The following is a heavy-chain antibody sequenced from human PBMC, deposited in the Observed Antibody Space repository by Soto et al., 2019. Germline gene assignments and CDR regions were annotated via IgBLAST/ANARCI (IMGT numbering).Heavy chain of an antibody. V-gene: IGHV1-69*13. CDR1: GGTFSSYA. Sequence: ASVKVSCKASGGTFSSYAISWVRQAPGQGLEWMGGIIPIFGTANYAQKFQGRVTITADESTSTAYMELSSLRSEDTAVYYCARDLVSSSGWCLDYWGQGTLVTVSS. J-gene: IGHJ4*02. D-gene: IGHD6-19*01. CDR3: ARDLVSSSGWCLDY. CDR2: IIPIFGTA.